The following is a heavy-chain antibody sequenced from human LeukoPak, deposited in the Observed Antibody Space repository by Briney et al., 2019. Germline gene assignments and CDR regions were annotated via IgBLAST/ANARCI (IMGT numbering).Heavy chain of an antibody. CDR1: GYTFTGYY. CDR3: ARDLGYSSGWFGY. J-gene: IGHJ4*02. V-gene: IGHV1-2*02. Sequence: ASMKVSCKASGYTFTGYYMHWVRQAPGQGLEWMGWINPNSGGTNYAQKFQGRVTMTRDTSISTAYMELSRLRSDDTAVYYCARDLGYSSGWFGYWGQGTLVTVSS. D-gene: IGHD6-19*01. CDR2: INPNSGGT.